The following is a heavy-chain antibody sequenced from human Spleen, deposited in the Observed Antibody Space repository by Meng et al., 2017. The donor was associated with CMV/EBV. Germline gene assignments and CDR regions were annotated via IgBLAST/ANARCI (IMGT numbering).Heavy chain of an antibody. V-gene: IGHV3-23*01. D-gene: IGHD1-26*01. CDR3: AKAWESYYYYGLEV. Sequence: LSLTCAASGFIFSDYAMSWVRQAPGKGLELVSVISGSGGSTYYADSVKARFTISRDNSKHTLYLQMNSLRAEDTAIYYCAKAWESYYYYGLEVWGQGTTVTVSS. CDR2: ISGSGGST. CDR1: GFIFSDYA. J-gene: IGHJ6*02.